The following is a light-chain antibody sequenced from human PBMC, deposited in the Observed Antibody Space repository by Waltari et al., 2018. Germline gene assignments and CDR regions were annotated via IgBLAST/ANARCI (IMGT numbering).Light chain of an antibody. J-gene: IGLJ1*01. CDR2: EVN. V-gene: IGLV2-8*01. Sequence: QSALTPPPSASGSPGPSLTISCPGTSRDVGGYNYVSWYQQHPGKAPKLMIYEVNERPSGVPDRFSGSKSGNMASLTVSGLQAEDEADYYCSSYAGSNYYVFGTGTKVTVL. CDR3: SSYAGSNYYV. CDR1: SRDVGGYNY.